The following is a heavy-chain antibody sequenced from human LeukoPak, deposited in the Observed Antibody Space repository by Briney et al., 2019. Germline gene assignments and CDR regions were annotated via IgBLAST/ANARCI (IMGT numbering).Heavy chain of an antibody. CDR1: GGSISSGGYY. J-gene: IGHJ4*02. CDR2: IYYSGST. V-gene: IGHV4-31*03. D-gene: IGHD5-18*01. CDR3: AREPSWIQLWEEGTD. Sequence: SSETLSLTCTVSGGSISSGGYYWSWIRQHPGKGLEWIGYIYYSGSTYYNPSLKSRVTISVDTSKNQFSLKLSSVTAADTAVYYCAREPSWIQLWEEGTDWGQGTLVTVSS.